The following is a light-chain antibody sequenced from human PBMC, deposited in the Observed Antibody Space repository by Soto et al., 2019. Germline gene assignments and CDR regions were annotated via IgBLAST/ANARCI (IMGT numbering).Light chain of an antibody. CDR1: SGSVCTSYY. CDR3: VLYMGSGISV. V-gene: IGLV8-61*01. J-gene: IGLJ2*01. Sequence: QAVVTQDPSFSVSPGRTVTLTCGLTSGSVCTSYYPSWYQQTPGQAPRTLIYSTNTRSSGVPDRFSGSILGNKAALTITGAQAYDESDYYCVLYMGSGISVFGGGTKLTVL. CDR2: STN.